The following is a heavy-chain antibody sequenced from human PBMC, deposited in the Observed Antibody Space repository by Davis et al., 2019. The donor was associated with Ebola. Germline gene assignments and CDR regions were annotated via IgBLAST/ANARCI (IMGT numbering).Heavy chain of an antibody. Sequence: AASVKVSCKASGYTFKNYAISWVRQAPGQGLEWMGWISAYNGNTNYAQILQGRVTMTTDTSTGTAYMELSSLRSEDTAIYYCARVWSDVLTGYSTNYFDYWGQGTLVTVSS. V-gene: IGHV1-18*01. J-gene: IGHJ4*02. CDR3: ARVWSDVLTGYSTNYFDY. CDR1: GYTFKNYA. D-gene: IGHD3-9*01. CDR2: ISAYNGNT.